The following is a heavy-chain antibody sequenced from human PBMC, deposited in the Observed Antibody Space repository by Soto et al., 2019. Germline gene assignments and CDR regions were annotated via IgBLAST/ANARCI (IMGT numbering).Heavy chain of an antibody. D-gene: IGHD3-22*01. Sequence: QLQLQESGPGLVKPSETLSLTCSVSGGSISSSSYYWGWIRQPPGKGLEWIGSIYYSGSTYYNPSLKSRVTISVDTSKNQFSLKLSSVTAADTAVYYCAGCVWYDSSGYWFDPWGQGTLVTVSS. V-gene: IGHV4-39*01. CDR2: IYYSGST. CDR3: AGCVWYDSSGYWFDP. J-gene: IGHJ5*02. CDR1: GGSISSSSYY.